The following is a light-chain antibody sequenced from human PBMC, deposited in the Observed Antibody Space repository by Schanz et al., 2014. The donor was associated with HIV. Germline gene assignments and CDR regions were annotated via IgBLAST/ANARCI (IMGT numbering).Light chain of an antibody. V-gene: IGKV3-15*01. CDR2: GAS. CDR1: QSVSSN. J-gene: IGKJ2*01. Sequence: EIVMTQSPATLSVSPGERATLSCRASQSVSSNLAWYQQKPGQAPRLLIYGASTRATGIPARFSGSGSGTEFTLTISSLQPEDVATYYCQQVNSFPHTFGQGTKVEIK. CDR3: QQVNSFPHT.